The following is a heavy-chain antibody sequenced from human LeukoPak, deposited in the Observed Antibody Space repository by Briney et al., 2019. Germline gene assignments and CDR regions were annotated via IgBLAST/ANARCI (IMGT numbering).Heavy chain of an antibody. J-gene: IGHJ4*02. V-gene: IGHV3-7*01. Sequence: GGSLRLSCAASGFTFSSSYMSWVRQAPGKGLEWVANIKQDGKEKHYVDSVKGRFTISRDNAKGSLYLQMDSLRAEDTAVYYCARDPRGSEYSHFDSWGLGTQVTVSP. CDR1: GFTFSSSY. D-gene: IGHD3-10*01. CDR3: ARDPRGSEYSHFDS. CDR2: IKQDGKEK.